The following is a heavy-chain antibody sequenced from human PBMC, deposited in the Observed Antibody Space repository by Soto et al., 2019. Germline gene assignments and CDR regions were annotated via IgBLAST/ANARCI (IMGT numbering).Heavy chain of an antibody. V-gene: IGHV3-23*01. J-gene: IGHJ4*02. Sequence: PGGSLRLSCAASGFTFTIYAMSWFRQAPGKGLEWVSTISGTGGSTYYPDPVKGRFTISRDNSKNTVYLQMNSLRAEDAAVYYCAKEMTSGYYLFDYWGQGTLVTVSS. D-gene: IGHD3-22*01. CDR3: AKEMTSGYYLFDY. CDR2: ISGTGGST. CDR1: GFTFTIYA.